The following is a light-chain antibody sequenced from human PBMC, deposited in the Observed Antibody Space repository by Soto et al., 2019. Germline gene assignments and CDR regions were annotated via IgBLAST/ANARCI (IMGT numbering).Light chain of an antibody. V-gene: IGKV3-20*01. CDR2: GAS. J-gene: IGKJ4*01. CDR1: QSVSSSY. Sequence: EIVLTQSPGTLSLSPGERATLSCRASQSVSSSYLAWYQQKPGQAPRLLIYGASSRATGIPDRFSGSGSGTDFTLTISRREPEDFAVYYCQQYGSPPLTFGGGTKVEIK. CDR3: QQYGSPPLT.